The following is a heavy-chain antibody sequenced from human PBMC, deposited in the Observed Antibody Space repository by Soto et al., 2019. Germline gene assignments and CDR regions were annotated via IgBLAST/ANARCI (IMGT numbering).Heavy chain of an antibody. D-gene: IGHD6-19*01. CDR3: ARRKQWLVPHTYYYYGMDV. V-gene: IGHV3-7*05. Sequence: GGSLRLSCAASGFTFSSYWMSWVRQAPGKGLEWVANIKQDGSEKYYVDSVKGRFTISRDNAKNSLYLQMNSLRAEDTAVYYCARRKQWLVPHTYYYYGMDVWGQGTTVTVSS. CDR1: GFTFSSYW. CDR2: IKQDGSEK. J-gene: IGHJ6*02.